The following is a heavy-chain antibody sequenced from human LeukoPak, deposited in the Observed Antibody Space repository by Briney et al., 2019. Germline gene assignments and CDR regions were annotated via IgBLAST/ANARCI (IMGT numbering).Heavy chain of an antibody. V-gene: IGHV3-66*01. Sequence: PGGSLRLSCAASGFTVSSNYMSWVRQAPGKGLEWVSVIYSGGSTYYADSVKGRFTISRDNSKNTLYLQMNSLRAEDTAVYYCAISTTRSYYYYYYMDVWGKGTTVTISS. D-gene: IGHD1-14*01. CDR3: AISTTRSYYYYYYMDV. CDR1: GFTVSSNY. J-gene: IGHJ6*03. CDR2: IYSGGST.